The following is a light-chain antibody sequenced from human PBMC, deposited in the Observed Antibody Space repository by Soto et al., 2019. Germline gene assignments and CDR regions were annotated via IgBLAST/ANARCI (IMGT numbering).Light chain of an antibody. CDR2: DAS. CDR3: QQFIGYPHT. V-gene: IGKV1-13*02. CDR1: QGISSA. J-gene: IGKJ4*01. Sequence: AIQLTQSPSSLSASVGDRVTITCRASQGISSALAWYQQKPSKAPEVLIYDASSLESGVPSRFSGSGSGTDFTLTISSLQPEDFATYYCQQFIGYPHTFGGGTKVDIK.